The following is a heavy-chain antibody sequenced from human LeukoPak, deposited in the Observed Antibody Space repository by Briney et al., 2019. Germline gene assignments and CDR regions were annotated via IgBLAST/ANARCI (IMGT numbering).Heavy chain of an antibody. CDR2: LPGSSTYT. CDR3: ARGSYGSFDY. Sequence: GGSLRLSCAASGFTFSTYNMNWVRQAPGKGLEWVSSLPGSSTYTYYADSLKGRFTISRDTTKNSLYLRMNSLSPEDTAVYYCARGSYGSFDYWGQGTLVSVSS. D-gene: IGHD5-18*01. J-gene: IGHJ4*02. CDR1: GFTFSTYN. V-gene: IGHV3-21*01.